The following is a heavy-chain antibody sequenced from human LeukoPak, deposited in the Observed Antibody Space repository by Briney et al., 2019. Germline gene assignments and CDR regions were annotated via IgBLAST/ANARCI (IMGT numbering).Heavy chain of an antibody. V-gene: IGHV1-8*01. D-gene: IGHD3-10*01. J-gene: IGHJ4*02. Sequence: ASVNVSCKASGYTFTSYDINWVRQATAQGLEGMGWMNPISGNTGYAQKFQGRVTMTRDTSISTAYMELSSLTSEDTAVYYCARNVPSTGDFVYWGQGTLVTVSS. CDR1: GYTFTSYD. CDR2: MNPISGNT. CDR3: ARNVPSTGDFVY.